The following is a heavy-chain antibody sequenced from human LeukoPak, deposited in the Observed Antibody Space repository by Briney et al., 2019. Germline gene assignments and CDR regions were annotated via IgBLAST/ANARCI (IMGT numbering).Heavy chain of an antibody. Sequence: SETLSLTCTVSGGSISSYYWSWIWQPAGKGLEWIGRIYTSGSTNYNPSLKSRVTMSVDTSKNQFSLKLSSVTAADTAVYYCARDRDYYDSSGYYDHAAFDIWGQGTMVTVSS. V-gene: IGHV4-4*07. CDR3: ARDRDYYDSSGYYDHAAFDI. D-gene: IGHD3-22*01. CDR1: GGSISSYY. J-gene: IGHJ3*02. CDR2: IYTSGST.